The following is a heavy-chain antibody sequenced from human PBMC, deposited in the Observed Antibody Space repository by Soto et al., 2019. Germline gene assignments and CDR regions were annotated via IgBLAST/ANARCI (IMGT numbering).Heavy chain of an antibody. D-gene: IGHD4-17*01. CDR3: ARAQLYGDYVRYFDL. Sequence: QVQLVQSGAEVKKPGSSVKVSCKASVGTFSSYAISWVRQAPGQGLEWMGGIIPIFGTANYAQKFQGRVTIXXDXSXXTAYMELRSRRSEDTAVYYCARAQLYGDYVRYFDLWGRGTLVTVSS. CDR1: VGTFSSYA. V-gene: IGHV1-69*12. CDR2: IIPIFGTA. J-gene: IGHJ2*01.